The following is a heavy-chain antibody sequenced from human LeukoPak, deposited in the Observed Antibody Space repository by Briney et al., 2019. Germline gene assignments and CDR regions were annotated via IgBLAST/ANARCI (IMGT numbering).Heavy chain of an antibody. CDR3: AKDYSDSRVADVFFEY. Sequence: QPGGSLRLSCAASGLTFSDYAMSWFRQAPGKGLEWVSGITSGFTPHYADSVKGRFTISRDNSKNTFHLQLNSLRAEDTAVYYCAKDYSDSRVADVFFEYWGQGTLVTVS. D-gene: IGHD2-15*01. J-gene: IGHJ4*02. CDR2: ITSGFTP. CDR1: GLTFSDYA. V-gene: IGHV3-23*01.